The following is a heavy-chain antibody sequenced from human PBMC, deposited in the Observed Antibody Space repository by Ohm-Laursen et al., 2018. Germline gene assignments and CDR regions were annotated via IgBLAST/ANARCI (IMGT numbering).Heavy chain of an antibody. CDR1: GFTFSSYG. D-gene: IGHD6-13*01. CDR3: ARCKQPRDYYGMDV. V-gene: IGHV3-48*04. J-gene: IGHJ6*02. Sequence: SLRLSCSASGFTFSSYGMHWVRQAPGKGLEWVSYISNSGSTIYYADPVKGRFTISRDNAKNSLYLQMNSLRAEDTAVYYCARCKQPRDYYGMDVWGQGTTVTVSS. CDR2: ISNSGSTI.